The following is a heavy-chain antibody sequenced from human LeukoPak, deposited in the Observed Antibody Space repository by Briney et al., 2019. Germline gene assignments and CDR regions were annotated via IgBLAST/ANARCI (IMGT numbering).Heavy chain of an antibody. Sequence: GASVEVSCKASGYTFTSYGISWVRQAPGQGLEWMGWISAYNGNTNYAQKLQGRVTMTTDISTSTAYMELRSLRSDDTAVYYCAREFTMVRGVTTSPYYYMDVWGKGTTVTVSS. CDR3: AREFTMVRGVTTSPYYYMDV. CDR2: ISAYNGNT. J-gene: IGHJ6*03. D-gene: IGHD3-10*01. V-gene: IGHV1-18*01. CDR1: GYTFTSYG.